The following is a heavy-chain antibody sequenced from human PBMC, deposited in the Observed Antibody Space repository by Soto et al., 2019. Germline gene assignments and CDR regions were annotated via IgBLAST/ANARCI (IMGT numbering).Heavy chain of an antibody. J-gene: IGHJ4*02. CDR2: IYYSGST. CDR3: ARGRVRGVNYFDY. CDR1: GGSISSFC. V-gene: IGHV4-59*01. Sequence: PSETLSLTCTVSGGSISSFCWSWIRQPPGKGLEWIGYIYYSGSTNYNPSLKSRVTISVDTSKNQFSLKLSSVTAADTAVYYCARGRVRGVNYFDYWGQGTLVTVSS. D-gene: IGHD3-10*01.